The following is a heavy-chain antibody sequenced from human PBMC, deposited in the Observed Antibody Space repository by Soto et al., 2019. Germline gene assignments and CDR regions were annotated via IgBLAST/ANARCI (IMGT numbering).Heavy chain of an antibody. CDR3: AKDHGGNLIEY. V-gene: IGHV3-30*18. Sequence: LRRSFAASGFTFSSYGMHWVRQAPGKVLEWVAVISYDGSNKYYADSVKGRFTISRDNSKNTLYLQMNSLRAEDTAVYYCAKDHGGNLIEYWGQGTLVSVSS. CDR2: ISYDGSNK. J-gene: IGHJ4*02. CDR1: GFTFSSYG. D-gene: IGHD2-15*01.